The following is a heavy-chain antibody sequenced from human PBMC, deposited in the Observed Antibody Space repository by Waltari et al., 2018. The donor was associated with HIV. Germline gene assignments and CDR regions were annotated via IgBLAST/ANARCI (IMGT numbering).Heavy chain of an antibody. CDR3: ARGNYYGSGSYYSDFDY. Sequence: QVQLVQSGAEVKKPGASVKVSCKASGYTFTGYYMHWVRQAPGQGLEWMGRINPNSGGTNYAQKFQGRVTMTRDTSISTAYMELSRLRSDDTAVYYCARGNYYGSGSYYSDFDYWGQGTLVTVSS. V-gene: IGHV1-2*06. J-gene: IGHJ4*02. CDR2: INPNSGGT. D-gene: IGHD3-10*01. CDR1: GYTFTGYY.